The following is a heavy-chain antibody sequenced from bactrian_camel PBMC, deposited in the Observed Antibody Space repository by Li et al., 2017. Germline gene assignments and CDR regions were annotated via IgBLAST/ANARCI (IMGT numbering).Heavy chain of an antibody. CDR1: GYTIGRYC. V-gene: IGHV3S9*01. CDR3: ASAGDYWFRCSGSDRYTY. J-gene: IGHJ4*01. D-gene: IGHD2*01. Sequence: VQLVESGGGSVQAGGSLRLSCAASGYTIGRYCMGWFRQIPDKEREAVAGIESDGSTSYADSVKGRFTISQDNAKKTVYLQMDRLKPEDTAMYYCASAGDYWFRCSGSDRYTYWGQGTQVTVS. CDR2: IESDGST.